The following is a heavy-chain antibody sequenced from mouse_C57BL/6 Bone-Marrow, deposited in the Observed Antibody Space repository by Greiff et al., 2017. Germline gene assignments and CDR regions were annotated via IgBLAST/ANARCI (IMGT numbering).Heavy chain of an antibody. Sequence: EVHLVESGGGLVQSGRSLRLSCATSGFTFSDFYMEWVRQAPGKGLEWIAASRNKANDYTTEYSASVKGRFIVSRDTSQSILYLQMNALRAEDTAIYYCARDASTGSYWYFDVWGTGTTVTVSS. CDR2: SRNKANDYTT. J-gene: IGHJ1*03. CDR1: GFTFSDFY. V-gene: IGHV7-1*01. CDR3: ARDASTGSYWYFDV. D-gene: IGHD4-1*02.